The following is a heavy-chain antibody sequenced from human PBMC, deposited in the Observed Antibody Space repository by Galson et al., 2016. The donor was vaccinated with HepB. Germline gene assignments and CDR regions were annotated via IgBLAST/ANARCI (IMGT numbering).Heavy chain of an antibody. J-gene: IGHJ4*02. CDR3: AKPTAPSWGNGDY. V-gene: IGHV3-53*01. Sequence: SLRLSCAASGFIVSNNYMSWVRQAPGKGLEWVSVIHSGGDTYYAESVKGRFTISRDNSKNTLYLQMNSPRAEDTAVYYCAKPTAPSWGNGDYWGQGILVTVSS. CDR1: GFIVSNNY. D-gene: IGHD3-16*01. CDR2: IHSGGDT.